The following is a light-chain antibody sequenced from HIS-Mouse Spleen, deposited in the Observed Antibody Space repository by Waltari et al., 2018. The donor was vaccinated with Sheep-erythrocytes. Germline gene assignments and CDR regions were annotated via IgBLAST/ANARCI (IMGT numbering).Light chain of an antibody. J-gene: IGKJ1*01. V-gene: IGKV1-13*02. CDR3: QQANSFPPT. Sequence: AIQLTQSPSSLSASVGDRVTIPCRASQGISSALAWYQQKPGKAPKLLIYDASSLESGVQARFSGSGSGTDFTLTISSLQPEDFATYYCQQANSFPPTFGQGTKVEIK. CDR2: DAS. CDR1: QGISSA.